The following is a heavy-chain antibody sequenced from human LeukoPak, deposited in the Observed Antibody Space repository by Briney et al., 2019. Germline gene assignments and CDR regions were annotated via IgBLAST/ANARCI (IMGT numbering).Heavy chain of an antibody. CDR2: ISYDGSNK. J-gene: IGHJ6*02. D-gene: IGHD3-22*01. CDR1: GFTFSSYA. CDR3: ARDLKLAHRTYYDSSGSLVYYYYGMDV. Sequence: GGSLRLSCAASGFTFSSYAMHWVRQAPGKGLEWVAVISYDGSNKYYADSVKGRFTISRDNSKNTLYLQMNSLRAEDTAVYYCARDLKLAHRTYYDSSGSLVYYYYGMDVWGQGTTVTVSS. V-gene: IGHV3-30-3*01.